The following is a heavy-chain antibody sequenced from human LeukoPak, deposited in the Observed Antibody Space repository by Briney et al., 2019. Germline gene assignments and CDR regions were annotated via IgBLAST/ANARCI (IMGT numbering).Heavy chain of an antibody. D-gene: IGHD3-22*01. CDR2: INSDGSST. CDR1: GFTFSSYW. Sequence: TGGSLRLSCAASGFTFSSYWMHWVRQAPGKGLVWVSRINSDGSSTSYADSVKGRFTISRDNAKTTLYLQMNSLRAEDTAVYYCARDRGRTYYYDSSGYYYFDYWAREPWTPSPQ. V-gene: IGHV3-74*01. CDR3: ARDRGRTYYYDSSGYYYFDY. J-gene: IGHJ4*02.